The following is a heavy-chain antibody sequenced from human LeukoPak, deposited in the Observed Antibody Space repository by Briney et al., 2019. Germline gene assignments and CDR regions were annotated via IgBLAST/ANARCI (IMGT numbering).Heavy chain of an antibody. CDR1: GGSISSYY. J-gene: IGHJ4*02. CDR2: IHYSGSA. V-gene: IGHV4-59*01. D-gene: IGHD4-23*01. Sequence: SETLSLTCTVSGGSISSYYWSWIRQPPGRGLEWIAYIHYSGSAAYNPSLKSRVTISRDVSTNQFSLKMTSVTAADTAVYFCARDMGAPDYGSYSVDYWGQGTLVTVSS. CDR3: ARDMGAPDYGSYSVDY.